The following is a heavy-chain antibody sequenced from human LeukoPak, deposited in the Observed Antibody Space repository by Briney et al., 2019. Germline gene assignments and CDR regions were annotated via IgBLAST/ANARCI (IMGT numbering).Heavy chain of an antibody. J-gene: IGHJ6*02. CDR1: GFTFSSYG. CDR2: IWYDGSNK. CDR3: AREVDYYGSGMPGGMDV. V-gene: IGHV3-33*01. D-gene: IGHD3-10*01. Sequence: GGSLRLSCAASGFTFSSYGMHWVRQAPGKGLEWVAVIWYDGSNKYYADSVKGRFTISRDNSKNTLYLQMNSLRAEDTAVYYCAREVDYYGSGMPGGMDVWGQGTTVTVSS.